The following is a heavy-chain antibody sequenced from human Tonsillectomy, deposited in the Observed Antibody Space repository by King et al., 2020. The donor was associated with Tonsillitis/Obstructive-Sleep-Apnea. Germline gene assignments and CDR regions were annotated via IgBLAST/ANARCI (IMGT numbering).Heavy chain of an antibody. J-gene: IGHJ4*02. CDR3: ARSGYTCGHYFDY. CDR1: GFTFSSYS. D-gene: IGHD5-18*01. Sequence: VQLVQSGGGLVKPGGSLRLSCAASGFTFSSYSMNWVRQAPGKGLEWVSSISSSSSYIYYADSVKGRFTISRDNAKNSLYLQMNSLGTEDTAVYYCARSGYTCGHYFDYWGQGTLVAVSS. V-gene: IGHV3-21*01. CDR2: ISSSSSYI.